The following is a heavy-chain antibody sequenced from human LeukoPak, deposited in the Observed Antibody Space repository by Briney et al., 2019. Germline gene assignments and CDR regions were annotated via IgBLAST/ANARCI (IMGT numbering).Heavy chain of an antibody. Sequence: SETLSLTCAVYGGSFSGYYWSWIRQPPGKGLEWIGEINHSGSTNYNPSLKSRVTISVDTSKNQFSLKLSSVTAADTAVYYCARGSEDTSMSLDYWGQGTLVTVFS. CDR2: INHSGST. V-gene: IGHV4-34*01. J-gene: IGHJ4*02. D-gene: IGHD5-18*01. CDR1: GGSFSGYY. CDR3: ARGSEDTSMSLDY.